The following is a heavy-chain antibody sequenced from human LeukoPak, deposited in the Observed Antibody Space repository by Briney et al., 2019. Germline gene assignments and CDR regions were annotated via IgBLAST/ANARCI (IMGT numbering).Heavy chain of an antibody. Sequence: YPSGTLSLTCAVSGGSISSSNWWSWVRQPPGKGPEWIGEIYHSGSTNYNPSLKSRVTISVDKSKNQFSLKLSSVTAADTAVYYCARDLIAVAGTSWFDPWGQGTLVTVSS. CDR1: GGSISSSNW. CDR2: IYHSGST. CDR3: ARDLIAVAGTSWFDP. J-gene: IGHJ5*02. V-gene: IGHV4-4*02. D-gene: IGHD6-19*01.